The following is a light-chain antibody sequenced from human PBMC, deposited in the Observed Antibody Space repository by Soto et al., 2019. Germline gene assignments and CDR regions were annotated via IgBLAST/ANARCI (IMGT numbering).Light chain of an antibody. CDR2: DVS. J-gene: IGLJ2*01. Sequence: QSALTQPASVSGSPGQSITISCTGTSSDVGGYNYVSWYQQHPGKAPKLMIYDVSNRPSGVSTRFSGSRSGNTASLTISGLQSDDEADYNCSSYTSSSTLVVFGGGTKVTVL. CDR3: SSYTSSSTLVV. CDR1: SSDVGGYNY. V-gene: IGLV2-14*01.